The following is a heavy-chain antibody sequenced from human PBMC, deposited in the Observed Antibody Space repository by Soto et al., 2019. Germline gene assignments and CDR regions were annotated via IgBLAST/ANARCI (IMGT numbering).Heavy chain of an antibody. D-gene: IGHD3-16*02. J-gene: IGHJ4*02. CDR3: ATGTYYDYVWGSYRSY. V-gene: IGHV4-39*01. CDR1: GGSISSSSYY. CDR2: IYYSGST. Sequence: LSLTCTVSGGSISSSSYYWGWIRRPPGKGLEWIGSIYYSGSTYYNPSLKSRVTISVDTSKNQFSLKLSSVTAADTAVYYCATGTYYDYVWGSYRSYWGQGTLVTVSS.